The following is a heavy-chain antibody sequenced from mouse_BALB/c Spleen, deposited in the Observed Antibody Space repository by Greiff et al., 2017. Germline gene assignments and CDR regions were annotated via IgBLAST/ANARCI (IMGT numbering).Heavy chain of an antibody. J-gene: IGHJ4*01. V-gene: IGHV2-2*02. D-gene: IGHD4-1*01. CDR3: ARTLLAGTGAMDY. CDR1: GFSLTSYG. Sequence: QVQLQQSGPGLVQPSQSLSITCTVSGFSLTSYGVHWVRQSPGKGLEWLGVIWSGGSTDYNAAFISRLSTSKDNSKSQVFFKMNSLHANDTAIYYYARTLLAGTGAMDYWGQGTSVTVSS. CDR2: IWSGGST.